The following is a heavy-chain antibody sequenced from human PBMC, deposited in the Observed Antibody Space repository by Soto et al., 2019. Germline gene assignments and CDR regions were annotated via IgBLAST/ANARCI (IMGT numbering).Heavy chain of an antibody. V-gene: IGHV5-51*01. CDR2: IYPGDSDT. Sequence: GESLKISCKGSRYSFTSYWIGWVRQMPGKGPEWMGIIYPGDSDTRYSPSFQGQVTISADKSISTAYLQWRSLKASDTAMYYCAKTPGNAGSMLEEYYFDYWGQGTLVTVSS. D-gene: IGHD3-10*02. J-gene: IGHJ4*02. CDR1: RYSFTSYW. CDR3: AKTPGNAGSMLEEYYFDY.